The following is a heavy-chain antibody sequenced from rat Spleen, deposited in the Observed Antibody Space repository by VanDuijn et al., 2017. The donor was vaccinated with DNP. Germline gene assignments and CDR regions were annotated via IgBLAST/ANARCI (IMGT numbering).Heavy chain of an antibody. CDR3: ANGRYNSGYDYAMDA. J-gene: IGHJ4*01. CDR1: GFTFSDYN. D-gene: IGHD4-3*01. V-gene: IGHV5S10*01. Sequence: EVQLVESGGGLVQPGRSLKLSCAASGFTFSDYNMAWVRQAPKKGLEWVATIIYDGSRTYYRDSVKGRFTISRDNAKTTLYLQMDSLRSEDTATYSWANGRYNSGYDYAMDAWGQGTSVTVSS. CDR2: IIYDGSRT.